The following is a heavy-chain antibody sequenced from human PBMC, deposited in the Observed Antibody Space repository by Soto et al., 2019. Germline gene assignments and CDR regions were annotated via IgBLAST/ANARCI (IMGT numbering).Heavy chain of an antibody. CDR2: ISGFNDDT. J-gene: IGHJ5*02. Sequence: QVQLVQSGAEMKNPGASVKVSCKASGYTFTSYGISWVRQAPGQGLEWMGWISGFNDDTNHAQKLQGRVTMTKDTSTSTAYMELRSLKSDDTAVYYCARSGSYYPARNWFGPWGQGTLVPVSS. D-gene: IGHD3-10*01. CDR3: ARSGSYYPARNWFGP. CDR1: GYTFTSYG. V-gene: IGHV1-18*01.